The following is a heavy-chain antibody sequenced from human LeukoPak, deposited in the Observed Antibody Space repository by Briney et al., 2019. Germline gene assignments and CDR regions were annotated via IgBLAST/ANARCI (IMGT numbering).Heavy chain of an antibody. CDR1: GGSISSSSYY. CDR2: ISYSGST. J-gene: IGHJ4*02. Sequence: SETLSLTCAVSGGSISSSSYYWGWIRQPPGKGLEWIGSISYSGSTYYNPSLKSRVTISVDTSKNQFSLKLTSVTATDTAMYYCARQDSQGRWPNDYWGQGTLVTVSS. V-gene: IGHV4-39*01. D-gene: IGHD5-24*01. CDR3: ARQDSQGRWPNDY.